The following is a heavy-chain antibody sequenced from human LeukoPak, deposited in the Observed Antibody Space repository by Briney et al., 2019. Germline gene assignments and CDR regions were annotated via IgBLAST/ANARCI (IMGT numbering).Heavy chain of an antibody. CDR2: IIPILGIA. D-gene: IGHD2-2*01. V-gene: IGHV1-69*04. Sequence: ASVKVSCKASGGTFSSYAISWVRQAPGQGLEWMGRIIPILGIANYAQKFQGRVTITADKSTSTAYMELSSLRSEDTAVYYCARVLKDIVVVPAAPEYYYYYGMDVWGQGTTVTVSS. CDR1: GGTFSSYA. CDR3: ARVLKDIVVVPAAPEYYYYYGMDV. J-gene: IGHJ6*02.